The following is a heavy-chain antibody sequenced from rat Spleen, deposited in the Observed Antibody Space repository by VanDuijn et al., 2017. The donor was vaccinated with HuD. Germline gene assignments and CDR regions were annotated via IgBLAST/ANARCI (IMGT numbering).Heavy chain of an antibody. CDR3: VRQWDY. J-gene: IGHJ2*01. CDR2: ISYDGSST. Sequence: EVQLVESGGGLVQPGRSLKLSCVASGFTFNNYWMTWIRQAPGKGLEWVATISYDGSSTYYRDSVKGRFTISRDIAKSTLYLQMDSLRSEDTATYYCVRQWDYWGQGVMVTVSS. CDR1: GFTFNNYW. V-gene: IGHV5-29*01.